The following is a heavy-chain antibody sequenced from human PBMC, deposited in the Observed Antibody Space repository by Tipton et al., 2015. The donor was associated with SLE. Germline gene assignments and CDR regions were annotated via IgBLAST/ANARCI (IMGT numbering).Heavy chain of an antibody. CDR2: IYYSGST. Sequence: TLSLTCTVSGGSISSYYWSWIRQPPGKGLEWIGYIYYSGSTNYNPSLKSRVTISVDTTKNQFSLKLSSVTAADTAVYYCARHPFYVAASSWYFDLWGRGTLVTVSS. CDR1: GGSISSYY. V-gene: IGHV4-59*08. CDR3: ARHPFYVAASSWYFDL. J-gene: IGHJ2*01. D-gene: IGHD2-15*01.